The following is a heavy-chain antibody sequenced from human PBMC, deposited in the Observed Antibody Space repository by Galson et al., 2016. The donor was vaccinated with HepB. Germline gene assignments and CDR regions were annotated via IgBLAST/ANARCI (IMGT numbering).Heavy chain of an antibody. CDR3: ARAIVATITFVGTKYYYYGMDV. V-gene: IGHV4-39*07. Sequence: ETLSLTCTVSVGSVSSRSYYWGWIRQPPGKGLEWIASLYYNGRNYYNPSLKSRVTISVDTSKNQFSLKLTSVTAADTAVYYCARAIVATITFVGTKYYYYGMDVWGHGTTVTVAS. CDR1: VGSVSSRSYY. J-gene: IGHJ6*02. CDR2: LYYNGRN. D-gene: IGHD5-12*01.